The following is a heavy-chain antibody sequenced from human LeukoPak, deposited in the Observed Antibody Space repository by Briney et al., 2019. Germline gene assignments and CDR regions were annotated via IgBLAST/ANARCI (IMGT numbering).Heavy chain of an antibody. CDR2: IREDGNEK. Sequence: GGSLRLSCAASGLTFSNYWMSWVRQAPGKGLEWVANIREDGNEKYYVDSVKGRFTISRDNAKKSLYLQMNSLRAEDTAVYYCARDRSRFYYWGQGTPVTVSS. V-gene: IGHV3-7*01. D-gene: IGHD2-2*01. CDR3: ARDRSRFYY. J-gene: IGHJ4*02. CDR1: GLTFSNYW.